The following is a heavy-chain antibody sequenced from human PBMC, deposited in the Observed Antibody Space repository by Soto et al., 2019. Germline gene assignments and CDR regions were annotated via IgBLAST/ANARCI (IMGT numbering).Heavy chain of an antibody. CDR3: ARVVRFFGGHAGY. J-gene: IGHJ4*02. Sequence: SVKVSCKTSGYTFTEFDINWVRQAPGQGLEWMGWMNTNTGNTGYAQKFQGRVTMTRDTSISTAYMELRRLRSEDTAVYYCARVVRFFGGHAGYWGQGTLVTVSS. CDR2: MNTNTGNT. V-gene: IGHV1-8*01. CDR1: GYTFTEFD. D-gene: IGHD3-3*01.